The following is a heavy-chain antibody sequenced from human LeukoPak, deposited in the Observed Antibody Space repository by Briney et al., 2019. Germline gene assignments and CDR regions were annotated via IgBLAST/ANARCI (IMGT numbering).Heavy chain of an antibody. CDR3: ARGPMITFGGVIVTPFDY. J-gene: IGHJ4*02. D-gene: IGHD3-16*02. Sequence: SETLSLTCTVSGRSMISYYWSWIRQPPGKGLEWVGYFYYSGSTNYNPSLKSRVTISVATSKNQFSLKLSSVTAADTAVYYCARGPMITFGGVIVTPFDYWGQGTLVTVSS. CDR1: GRSMISYY. CDR2: FYYSGST. V-gene: IGHV4-59*01.